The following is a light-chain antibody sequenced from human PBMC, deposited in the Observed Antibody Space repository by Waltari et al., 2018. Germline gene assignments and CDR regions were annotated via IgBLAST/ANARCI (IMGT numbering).Light chain of an antibody. CDR1: QSLVSRDGNTY. J-gene: IGKJ1*01. Sequence: DVVMTQSPLSLPVTLGQPASISCRSSQSLVSRDGNTYFNWFHQRPGQSPRHLIYKVSNRDSGVPDRFSGSGSGTDFTLRISKVEAEDGGVYYCMQGAHWPWTFGQGTKVEIE. CDR3: MQGAHWPWT. V-gene: IGKV2-30*01. CDR2: KVS.